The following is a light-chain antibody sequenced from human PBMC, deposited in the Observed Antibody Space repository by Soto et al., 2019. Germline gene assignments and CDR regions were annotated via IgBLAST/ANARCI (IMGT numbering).Light chain of an antibody. CDR3: SSYSSTSTRI. J-gene: IGLJ1*01. Sequence: ALTQPASVSGSPGQAITISCTGTSSDVGGYNYVSWYQQHPGKAPKLMIYEVSYRPSGVSNRFSGSKSGSTASPTISGLQAEDEADYYCSSYSSTSTRIFGIGTKVTVL. V-gene: IGLV2-14*01. CDR1: SSDVGGYNY. CDR2: EVS.